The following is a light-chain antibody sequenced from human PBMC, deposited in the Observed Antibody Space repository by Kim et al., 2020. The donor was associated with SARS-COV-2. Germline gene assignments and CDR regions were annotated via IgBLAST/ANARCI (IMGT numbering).Light chain of an antibody. CDR1: QSVSSY. CDR2: EAS. CDR3: QQRSNWPLT. Sequence: WSPEERATLSCRASQSVSSYLAWYQQQPGKAPRLLIYEASNRATGIPARFSGSGSGTDFTLTISSLEPEDFAVYYCQQRSNWPLTFGGGTKVDIK. V-gene: IGKV3-11*01. J-gene: IGKJ4*01.